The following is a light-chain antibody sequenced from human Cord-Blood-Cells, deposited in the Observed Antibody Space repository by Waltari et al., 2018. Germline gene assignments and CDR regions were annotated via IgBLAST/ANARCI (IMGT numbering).Light chain of an antibody. CDR3: CSYAGSSTWV. CDR1: SSDVGGSNL. J-gene: IGLJ3*02. V-gene: IGLV2-23*01. CDR2: EGS. Sequence: QSALTQPASVSGSPGQSITISCTGTSSDVGGSNLVPWYQPHPGKGPKLMIYEGSKRPSGVSNRFSGSKSGNTASLTISGLQAEDEADYYCCSYAGSSTWVFGGGTKLTVL.